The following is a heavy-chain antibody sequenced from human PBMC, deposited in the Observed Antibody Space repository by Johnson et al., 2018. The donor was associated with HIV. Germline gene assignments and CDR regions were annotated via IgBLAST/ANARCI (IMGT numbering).Heavy chain of an antibody. Sequence: QAPGKGLEWVSGINWNGGRTGYAYSVKGRFTISRDNSKNTLYLQMNSLKIEDTAVYYCATLGVVIATRDAFDIWGQGTMVTVSS. V-gene: IGHV3-20*03. CDR2: INWNGGRT. CDR3: ATLGVVIATRDAFDI. J-gene: IGHJ3*02. D-gene: IGHD2-21*01.